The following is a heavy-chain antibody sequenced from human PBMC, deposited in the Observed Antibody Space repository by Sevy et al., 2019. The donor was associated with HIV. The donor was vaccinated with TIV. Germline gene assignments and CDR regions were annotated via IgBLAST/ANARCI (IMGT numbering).Heavy chain of an antibody. CDR2: ISMNGDAT. D-gene: IGHD1-1*01. V-gene: IGHV3-11*01. CDR3: ARDPNWRHMTDDHYYSMDV. CDR1: GFIFTDYY. J-gene: IGHJ6*02. Sequence: GESLKISCAASGFIFTDYYMTWIRQLPEKGLEYISQISMNGDATNYADSVKGRFTVSRDNAKKSLYLQMDNLGVEDTAVYYCARDPNWRHMTDDHYYSMDVWGQGTTVTVSS.